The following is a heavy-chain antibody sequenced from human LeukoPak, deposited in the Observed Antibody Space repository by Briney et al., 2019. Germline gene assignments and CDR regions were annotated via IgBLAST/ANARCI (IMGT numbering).Heavy chain of an antibody. D-gene: IGHD2-2*01. CDR3: ARGVVPAANDY. Sequence: ASLKLSCTASGYTFTGYYMHWVRQAPGQGLEWMGWINPNSGGTNYAQKFQGRVTMTRDTSISTAYMELSRLRSDDTAVYYCARGVVPAANDYWGQGTLVTVSS. CDR1: GYTFTGYY. CDR2: INPNSGGT. J-gene: IGHJ4*02. V-gene: IGHV1-2*02.